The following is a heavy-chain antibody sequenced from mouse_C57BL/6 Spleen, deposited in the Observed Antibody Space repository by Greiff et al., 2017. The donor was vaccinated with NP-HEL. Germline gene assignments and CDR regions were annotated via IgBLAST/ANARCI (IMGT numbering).Heavy chain of an antibody. D-gene: IGHD2-3*01. V-gene: IGHV1-69*01. Sequence: VQLQQSGAELVMPGASVKLSCKASGYTFTSYWMHWVKQRPGQGLEWIGEIDPSDSYTNYNQKFKGKSTLTVDKSSSTAYIQLSSLTSEDSAVDYCARERDCYPYDCDYWGQGTTLTVSS. CDR2: IDPSDSYT. J-gene: IGHJ2*01. CDR3: ARERDCYPYDCDY. CDR1: GYTFTSYW.